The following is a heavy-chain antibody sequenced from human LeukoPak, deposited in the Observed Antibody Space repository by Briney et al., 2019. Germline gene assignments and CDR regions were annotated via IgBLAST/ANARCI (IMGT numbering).Heavy chain of an antibody. J-gene: IGHJ4*02. D-gene: IGHD5-24*01. Sequence: PSETLSLTCAVYGGSFSGYYWSWIRQPPGKGLEWIGEINHSGSTNYNPSLKSRVTISVDTSKSQFSLKLSSVTAADTAVYYCARVGDGYNYDHYFDYWGQGTLVTVSS. CDR3: ARVGDGYNYDHYFDY. CDR2: INHSGST. V-gene: IGHV4-34*01. CDR1: GGSFSGYY.